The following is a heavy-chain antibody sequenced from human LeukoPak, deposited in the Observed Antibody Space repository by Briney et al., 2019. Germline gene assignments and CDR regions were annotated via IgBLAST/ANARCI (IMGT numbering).Heavy chain of an antibody. CDR3: AREVEMATIGVDAFDI. J-gene: IGHJ3*02. Sequence: GASVKVSCEASGGTFSSYAISWVRQAPGQGLEWMGGIIPIFGTANYAQKFQGRVTITTDESTSTAYMELSSLRSEDTAVYYCAREVEMATIGVDAFDIWGQGTMVTVSS. CDR2: IIPIFGTA. D-gene: IGHD5-24*01. CDR1: GGTFSSYA. V-gene: IGHV1-69*05.